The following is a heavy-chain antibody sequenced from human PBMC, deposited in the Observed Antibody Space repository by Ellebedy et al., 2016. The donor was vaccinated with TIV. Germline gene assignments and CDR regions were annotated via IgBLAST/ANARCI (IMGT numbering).Heavy chain of an antibody. CDR1: GYTFTNYG. J-gene: IGHJ4*02. V-gene: IGHV1-18*01. Sequence: AASVKVSCKASGYTFTNYGISWVRQAPGQGLEWMGWIRAYNPNRKYAQKLQGRVTMTTDTSTSTAYMELRSLRYDDTAVYYCVTRLHNGVTYWGQGTRVTVSS. CDR2: IRAYNPNR. D-gene: IGHD2-21*02. CDR3: VTRLHNGVTY.